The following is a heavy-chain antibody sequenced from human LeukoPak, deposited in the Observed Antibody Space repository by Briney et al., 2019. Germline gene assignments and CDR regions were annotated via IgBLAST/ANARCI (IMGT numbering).Heavy chain of an antibody. J-gene: IGHJ4*02. Sequence: IGTIYFSGSTHYNPSLKSRATISVDTSKNQFSLNLTSVTAADTAVYYCARKAPYGSGAWDHWGQGTLVTVSS. CDR2: IYFSGST. D-gene: IGHD3-10*01. V-gene: IGHV4-39*07. CDR3: ARKAPYGSGAWDH.